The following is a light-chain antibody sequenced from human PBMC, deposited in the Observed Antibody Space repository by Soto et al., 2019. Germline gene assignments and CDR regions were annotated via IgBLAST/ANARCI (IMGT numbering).Light chain of an antibody. CDR3: SSYTSSSTHVV. V-gene: IGLV2-14*01. CDR1: SSDVGGYNY. Sequence: QSALTQPASVSGSPGQSITISCTGTSSDVGGYNYVSWCQQHPGKAPKVMIYDVSNRPSGVSNRFSGSKSGNTASLTISGLQAEDEADYYCSSYTSSSTHVVFGGGTNLTVL. J-gene: IGLJ2*01. CDR2: DVS.